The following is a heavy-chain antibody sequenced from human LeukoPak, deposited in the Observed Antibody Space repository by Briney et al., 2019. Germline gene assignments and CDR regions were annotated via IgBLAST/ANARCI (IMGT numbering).Heavy chain of an antibody. Sequence: GGSQRLSCAASGFTFSSYWMSWVRQAPGKGLEWVANIKQDGSEKYYVDSVKGRFTISRDNAKNSLYLQMNSLRAEDTAVYYCAREVYYYDSSGSDYWGQGTLVTVSS. D-gene: IGHD3-22*01. CDR1: GFTFSSYW. V-gene: IGHV3-7*01. CDR3: AREVYYYDSSGSDY. J-gene: IGHJ4*02. CDR2: IKQDGSEK.